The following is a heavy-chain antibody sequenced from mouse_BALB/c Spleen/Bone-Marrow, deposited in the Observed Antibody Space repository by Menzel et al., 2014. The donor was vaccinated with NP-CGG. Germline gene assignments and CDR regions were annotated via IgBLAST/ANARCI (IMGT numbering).Heavy chain of an antibody. V-gene: IGHV14-3*02. CDR2: IDPANGNT. J-gene: IGHJ3*01. CDR1: GFNIKDTY. D-gene: IGHD2-12*01. CDR3: ARGHDEGFAY. Sequence: EVKLQESGAELVKPGASVKLSCTASGFNIKDTYMHWVKQRPEQGLEWIGRIDPANGNTKYDPKFQGKATITADTSSNTAYLQLSSLTSEDTAVYYCARGHDEGFAYWGQGTLVTVSA.